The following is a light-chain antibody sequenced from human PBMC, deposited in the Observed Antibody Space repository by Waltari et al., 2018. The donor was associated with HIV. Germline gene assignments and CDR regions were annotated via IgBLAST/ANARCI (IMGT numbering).Light chain of an antibody. V-gene: IGLV1-44*01. J-gene: IGLJ2*01. CDR2: STT. Sequence: QSVLTQPPSASGAPGQRVSISCSGGNSNIGRYAVSWYQQLPGTAPQLLIYSTTQRPSGVPDRCSGSKSGTSASLAIGGLQSEDEADYYCAAWDDSLSGSVLFGGGTKLTVL. CDR1: NSNIGRYA. CDR3: AAWDDSLSGSVL.